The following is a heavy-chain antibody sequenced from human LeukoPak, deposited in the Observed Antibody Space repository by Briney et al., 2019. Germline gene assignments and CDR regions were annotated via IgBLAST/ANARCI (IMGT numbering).Heavy chain of an antibody. CDR2: IYPGDSTT. CDR1: GYSFTNYW. J-gene: IGHJ3*01. CDR3: ARRGHSPSDVVDV. Sequence: GESLKISCKGSGYSFTNYWIGWVRQMPGKGLEWMGIIYPGDSTTKYSPSFEGQVLISVDKSISTAYLHWGSLKASDTAMYFCARRGHSPSDVVDVWGQGTMVTVS. V-gene: IGHV5-51*01.